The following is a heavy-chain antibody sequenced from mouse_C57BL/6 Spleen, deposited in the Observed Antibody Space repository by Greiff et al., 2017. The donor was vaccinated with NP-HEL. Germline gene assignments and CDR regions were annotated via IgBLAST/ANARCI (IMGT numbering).Heavy chain of an antibody. V-gene: IGHV5-6*01. Sequence: EVQLVESGGDLVKPGGSLKLSCAASGFTFSSYGMSWVRQTPDKRLEWVATISSGGSYTYYPDSVKGRFTISRDNAKNTLYLQMSSLKSEDTAMYYCARQGYYSNSFAYWGQGTLVTVSA. D-gene: IGHD2-5*01. CDR1: GFTFSSYG. CDR3: ARQGYYSNSFAY. J-gene: IGHJ3*01. CDR2: ISSGGSYT.